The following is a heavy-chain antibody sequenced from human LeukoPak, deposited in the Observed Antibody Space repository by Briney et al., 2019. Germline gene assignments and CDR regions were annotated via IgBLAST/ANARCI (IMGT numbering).Heavy chain of an antibody. D-gene: IGHD5-24*01. J-gene: IGHJ4*02. V-gene: IGHV3-23*01. Sequence: PGGSLRLSCAGSGFPFSIYGMNWVRQAPGKGLEWVSNISGSGSGGSTYYADSVKGRFTISRDNSKNTLYLQMNSLRAEDTAVYYCAKSGYNRFDYWGQGTLVTVSS. CDR3: AKSGYNRFDY. CDR1: GFPFSIYG. CDR2: ISGSGSGGST.